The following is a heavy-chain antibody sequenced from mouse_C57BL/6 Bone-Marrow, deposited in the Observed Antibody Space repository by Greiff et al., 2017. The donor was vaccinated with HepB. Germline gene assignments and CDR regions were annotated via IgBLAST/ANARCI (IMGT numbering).Heavy chain of an antibody. D-gene: IGHD1-1*01. V-gene: IGHV5-4*01. CDR3: ARGGTTVDWYFDV. CDR2: ISDGGSYT. J-gene: IGHJ1*03. CDR1: GFTFSSYA. Sequence: DVHLVESGGGLVKPGGSLKLSCAASGFTFSSYAMSWVRQTPEKRLEWVATISDGGSYTYYPDNVKGRFTISRDNAKNNLYLQMSHLKSEDTAMYYCARGGTTVDWYFDVWGTGTTVTVSS.